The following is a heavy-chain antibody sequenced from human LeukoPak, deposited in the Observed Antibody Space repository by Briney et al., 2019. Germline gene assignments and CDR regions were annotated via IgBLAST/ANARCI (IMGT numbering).Heavy chain of an antibody. D-gene: IGHD3-3*01. CDR1: GGSFSGYY. CDR3: ARARVPFYYDFWSGPFDY. V-gene: IGHV4-34*01. CDR2: INHSGST. J-gene: IGHJ4*02. Sequence: PSETLSLTCAVYGGSFSGYYWSWIRQPPGKGLEWIGEINHSGSTNYNPSLKSRVTISVDTSKNQFSLKLSSVTAADTAVYYCARARVPFYYDFWSGPFDYWGQGTLVTVSS.